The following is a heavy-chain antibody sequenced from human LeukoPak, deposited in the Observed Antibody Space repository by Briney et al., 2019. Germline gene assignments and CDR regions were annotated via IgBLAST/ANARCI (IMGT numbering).Heavy chain of an antibody. Sequence: KPSETLSLTCTVSGGSISSYYWSWIRQPPGKGLEWIGYIYYSGSTNYNPSLKSRVTISVDTSKNQFSLKLSSVTAADTAVYYCARDRLTPYDYYYYGMGVWGQGTTVTVSS. CDR2: IYYSGST. V-gene: IGHV4-59*01. CDR1: GGSISSYY. CDR3: ARDRLTPYDYYYYGMGV. J-gene: IGHJ6*02. D-gene: IGHD4-23*01.